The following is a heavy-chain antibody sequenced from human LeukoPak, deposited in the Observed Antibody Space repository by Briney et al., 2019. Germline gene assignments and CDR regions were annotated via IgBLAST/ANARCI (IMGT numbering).Heavy chain of an antibody. D-gene: IGHD2-2*01. J-gene: IGHJ5*02. CDR3: VRGVPSAVLVS. V-gene: IGHV4-59*13. CDR2: IYYNGRT. CDR1: GGSIGTYY. Sequence: SETLCLTCSVSGGSIGTYYWSWIRQFPGKELERIGYIYYNGRTEYNPSLKSRVTISVDTSLNQISLEVTSMTPADTAFYYCVRGVPSAVLVSWGQGTLVTVSS.